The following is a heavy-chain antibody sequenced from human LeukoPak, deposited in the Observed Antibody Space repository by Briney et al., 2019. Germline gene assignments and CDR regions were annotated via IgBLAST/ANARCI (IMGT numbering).Heavy chain of an antibody. Sequence: PGGSLRLSCAASGFTFSSYGMHWVRQAPGKGLEWVAVIWYDGSNKYYAHSVKGRFTISRDNSKNTLYLQMNSLRAEDTAVYYCARHRRYDFWSGPRSYFDYWGQGTLVTVSS. J-gene: IGHJ4*02. CDR3: ARHRRYDFWSGPRSYFDY. CDR2: IWYDGSNK. V-gene: IGHV3-33*01. CDR1: GFTFSSYG. D-gene: IGHD3-3*01.